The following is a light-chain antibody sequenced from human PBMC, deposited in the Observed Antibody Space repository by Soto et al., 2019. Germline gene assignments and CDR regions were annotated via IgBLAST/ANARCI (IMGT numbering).Light chain of an antibody. J-gene: IGKJ1*01. CDR1: QSISTW. CDR3: LQYDYYAS. Sequence: DIQMTQSPSTLSASGGDRVTITCRASQSISTWLAWYQQRPGKAPKLLIYDASSLESGVPSRFTGRGSGTEFTLTISSLQPDDSATYYCLQYDYYASFGQGTKVDIK. V-gene: IGKV1-5*01. CDR2: DAS.